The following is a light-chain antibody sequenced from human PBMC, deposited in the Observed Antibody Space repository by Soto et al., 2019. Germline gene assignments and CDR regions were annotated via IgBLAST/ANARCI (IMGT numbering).Light chain of an antibody. J-gene: IGKJ4*01. Sequence: EIVLTQSPGTLSLSPGERATLSCRASQSVGSSYLAWYQQKPGQAPRLLIYGASSRATGIPDRFSGSGSGTDFTLTISRLEPEDFAVYYCQQDGSSPLTFGGGTKV. CDR2: GAS. CDR1: QSVGSSY. V-gene: IGKV3-20*01. CDR3: QQDGSSPLT.